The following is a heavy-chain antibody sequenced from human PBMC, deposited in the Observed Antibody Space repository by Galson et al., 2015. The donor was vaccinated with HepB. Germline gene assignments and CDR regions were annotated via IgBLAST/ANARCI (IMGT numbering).Heavy chain of an antibody. V-gene: IGHV3-48*02. Sequence: SLRLSCAASGFTFSSYTMNWVRQAPGKGLESVSYISSTGTTMYYADSAKGRFTISRDNAQNSLYLQMNSLRDEDTAVYYCARGPWFGELTGILVFQHWGQGTLVTVSS. D-gene: IGHD3-10*01. J-gene: IGHJ1*01. CDR3: ARGPWFGELTGILVFQH. CDR2: ISSTGTTM. CDR1: GFTFSSYT.